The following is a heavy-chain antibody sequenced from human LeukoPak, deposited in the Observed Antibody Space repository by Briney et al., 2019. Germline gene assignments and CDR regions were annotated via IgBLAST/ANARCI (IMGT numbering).Heavy chain of an antibody. Sequence: EGSLRLSCAASGFTFSSYAMHWVRQAPGKGLEWVSVIYSGGSTYYADSVKGRFTISRDNSKNTLYLQMNSLRAEDTAVYYCARGLSHYYDSSGYYVEDYWGQGTLVTVSS. CDR2: IYSGGST. CDR1: GFTFSSYA. J-gene: IGHJ4*02. CDR3: ARGLSHYYDSSGYYVEDY. V-gene: IGHV3-66*01. D-gene: IGHD3-22*01.